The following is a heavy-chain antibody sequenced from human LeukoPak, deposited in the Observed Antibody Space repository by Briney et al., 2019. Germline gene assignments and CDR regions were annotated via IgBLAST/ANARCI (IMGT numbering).Heavy chain of an antibody. V-gene: IGHV1-2*06. CDR2: INPNSGGT. Sequence: ASVKVPCKASGYTFTGYYMHWVRQAPGQGLEWMGRINPNSGGTNYAQKFQGRATMTRDTSISTAYMELSRLRSDDTAVYYCVSHDYVWGSYRPPVYFDYWGQGTLVTVSS. CDR3: VSHDYVWGSYRPPVYFDY. D-gene: IGHD3-16*02. J-gene: IGHJ4*02. CDR1: GYTFTGYY.